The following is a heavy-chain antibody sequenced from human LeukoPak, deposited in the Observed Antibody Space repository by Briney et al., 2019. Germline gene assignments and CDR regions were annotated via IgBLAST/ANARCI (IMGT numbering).Heavy chain of an antibody. V-gene: IGHV5-51*01. Sequence: GESLKISCKGSGYSFTSYWIGWVRQMPGKGLEWMGIIYPGDSDTRYSPSFRGQVTISADKSISTAYLQWSSLKASDTATYYCARQHRYCSGGSCYAGRGDYWGQGTLVTVSS. D-gene: IGHD2-15*01. CDR3: ARQHRYCSGGSCYAGRGDY. J-gene: IGHJ4*02. CDR2: IYPGDSDT. CDR1: GYSFTSYW.